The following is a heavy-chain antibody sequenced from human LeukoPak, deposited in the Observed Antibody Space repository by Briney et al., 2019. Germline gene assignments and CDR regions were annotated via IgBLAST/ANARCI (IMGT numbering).Heavy chain of an antibody. CDR2: IASTGET. CDR3: VRGGEIGLDY. V-gene: IGHV3-13*01. D-gene: IGHD3-16*01. CDR1: GYRFSTSD. J-gene: IGHJ4*02. Sequence: PGGSLRLSCAASGYRFSTSDMHWVRQGSGRGLEWVSSIASTGETYYAPSVKGRFTISRENAKNSLYLQMNSLRGGDTAIYHCVRGGEIGLDYWGQGTLVTVSP.